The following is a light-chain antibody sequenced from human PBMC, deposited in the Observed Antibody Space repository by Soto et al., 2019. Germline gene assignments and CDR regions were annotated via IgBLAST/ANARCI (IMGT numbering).Light chain of an antibody. Sequence: QSALTQPRSVSGSPGQSVTISCTGTSSDVGGYNYVSWYQQHPGKAPKLMIYDVSKRPSGVPDRFSRSKSGNTASLTISGLHAEDEADYYCSSYAGSYPYVFGPGTKLTVL. V-gene: IGLV2-11*01. J-gene: IGLJ1*01. CDR3: SSYAGSYPYV. CDR2: DVS. CDR1: SSDVGGYNY.